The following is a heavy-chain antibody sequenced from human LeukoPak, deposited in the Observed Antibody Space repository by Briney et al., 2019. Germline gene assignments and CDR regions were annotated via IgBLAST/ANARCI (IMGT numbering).Heavy chain of an antibody. Sequence: GESLKISCKGSGYSFTSYWIGWVRQKPGKGLEWVGRIKSKTDGGTTDYAAPVKGRFTISRDDSKNTLYLQMNSLKTEDTAVYYCTREAVTANGYFDYWGQGTLVTVSS. J-gene: IGHJ4*02. V-gene: IGHV3-15*01. D-gene: IGHD2-21*02. CDR3: TREAVTANGYFDY. CDR1: GYSFTSYW. CDR2: IKSKTDGGTT.